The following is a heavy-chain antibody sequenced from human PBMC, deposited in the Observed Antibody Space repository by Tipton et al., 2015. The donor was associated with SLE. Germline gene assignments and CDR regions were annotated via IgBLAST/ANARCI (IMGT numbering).Heavy chain of an antibody. Sequence: TLSLTCTVSGGSISSGSYYWSWIRQPAGKGLEWIGRIYTSGSTNYNPSLKSRVTMSVDTSKNQFSLKLSSVTAADTAVYYCARDLGEDYDFWSGQGYWGQGTLVTVSS. V-gene: IGHV4-61*02. CDR2: IYTSGST. CDR3: ARDLGEDYDFWSGQGY. J-gene: IGHJ4*02. D-gene: IGHD3-3*01. CDR1: GGSISSGSYY.